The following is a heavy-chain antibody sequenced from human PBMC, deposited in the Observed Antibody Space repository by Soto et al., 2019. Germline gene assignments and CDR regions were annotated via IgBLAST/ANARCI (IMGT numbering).Heavy chain of an antibody. Sequence: ASVKVSCKASGGTFSSYAISWVRQAPGQGLEWMGGIIPIFGTANYAQKFQGRVTITADESTSTAYMELSSLRSEDTAVYYCARTSGAAAAFDYWGEGTLVTVSS. J-gene: IGHJ4*02. D-gene: IGHD6-13*01. CDR3: ARTSGAAAAFDY. CDR2: IIPIFGTA. V-gene: IGHV1-69*13. CDR1: GGTFSSYA.